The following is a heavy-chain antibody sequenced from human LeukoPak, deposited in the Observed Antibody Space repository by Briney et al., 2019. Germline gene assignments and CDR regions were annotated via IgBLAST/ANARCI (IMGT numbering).Heavy chain of an antibody. V-gene: IGHV3-23*01. Sequence: PGGSLRLSCAASGFTFRSYSMAWVRLAPGKGLEWVSVIRGGADDTSYADSVKGRFTISRDNSKNTLFLQMDGLRVEDTAVYYCATSGFSGYYHPSWGQGTLVTVSS. CDR3: ATSGFSGYYHPS. D-gene: IGHD5-12*01. J-gene: IGHJ5*02. CDR1: GFTFRSYS. CDR2: IRGGADDT.